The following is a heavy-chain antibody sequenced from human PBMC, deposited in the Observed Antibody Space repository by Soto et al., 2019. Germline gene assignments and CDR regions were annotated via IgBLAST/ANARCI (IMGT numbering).Heavy chain of an antibody. CDR3: QIKMAASEFDS. Sequence: ASVKVSCKASGYTFTSYAMHWVRQAPGQRLEWMGWINAGNGNTKYSQKSQGRVTITRDTSASTAYMELSSLRSEDTAVYFCQIKMAASEFDSWCQRTLVTVSS. J-gene: IGHJ4*02. V-gene: IGHV1-3*01. CDR1: GYTFTSYA. D-gene: IGHD6-19*01. CDR2: INAGNGNT.